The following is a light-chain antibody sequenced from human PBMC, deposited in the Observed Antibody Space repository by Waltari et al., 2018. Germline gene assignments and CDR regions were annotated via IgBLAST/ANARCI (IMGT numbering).Light chain of an antibody. J-gene: IGKJ2*01. CDR1: QSVLYTSNNKNS. V-gene: IGKV4-1*01. CDR3: QHLYRSPPRMYT. Sequence: DIVLTQSQDSLAVSLGERATIHCKSSQSVLYTSNNKNSLAWDQQKPGQPPKPLIYGASTRDSGVPDRFSGSGSGTDFTLTISSLQAEDVAVYYCQHLYRSPPRMYTFGQGTRLEIK. CDR2: GAS.